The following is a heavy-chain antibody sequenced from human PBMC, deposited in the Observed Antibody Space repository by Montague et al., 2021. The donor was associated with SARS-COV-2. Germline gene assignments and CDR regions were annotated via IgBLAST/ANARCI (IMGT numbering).Heavy chain of an antibody. CDR2: VHHDGSSGND. Sequence: SETLSLTCTVSGGSFRNYYWSWIRQPPGKGLEWIGYVHHDGSSGNDNYNPSVWSRVTISVDTSKKQFSLHLSSVTPADTAVYFCARGFDNSGYALDDWGQGTQVTVSS. V-gene: IGHV4-59*01. D-gene: IGHD5-12*01. J-gene: IGHJ4*02. CDR1: GGSFRNYY. CDR3: ARGFDNSGYALDD.